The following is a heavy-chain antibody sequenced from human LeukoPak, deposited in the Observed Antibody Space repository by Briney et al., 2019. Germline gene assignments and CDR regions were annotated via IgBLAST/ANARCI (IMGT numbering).Heavy chain of an antibody. CDR1: GGSISSNSYY. CDR2: IYYSGST. V-gene: IGHV4-61*01. J-gene: IGHJ3*02. CDR3: AREAFGSSWKGDAFDI. D-gene: IGHD6-13*01. Sequence: SETLSLTCAVSGGSISSNSYYWGWIRQPPGKGLEWIGYIYYSGSTNYNPSLKSRVTISVDTSKNQFSLKLSSVTAADTAVYYCAREAFGSSWKGDAFDIWGQGTMVTVSS.